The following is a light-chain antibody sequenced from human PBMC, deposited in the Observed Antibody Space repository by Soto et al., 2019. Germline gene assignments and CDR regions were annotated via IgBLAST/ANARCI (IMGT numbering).Light chain of an antibody. Sequence: QPVLTQSPSASASLGASVKVTCTLNSEHSTYAIAWHRQQPEKGPRYLMRIYSDGSHVRGDGIPDRFLGSSSGAERHLTISSLHSDDEAEYYCQTWGAGSVVFGGGTQLTVL. CDR3: QTWGAGSVV. CDR2: IYSDGSH. CDR1: SEHSTYA. J-gene: IGLJ2*01. V-gene: IGLV4-69*01.